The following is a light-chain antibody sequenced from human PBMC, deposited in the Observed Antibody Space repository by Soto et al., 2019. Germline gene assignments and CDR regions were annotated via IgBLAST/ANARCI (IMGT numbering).Light chain of an antibody. CDR3: CSYAGSSTWV. Sequence: QSALTQPASVSWSPGQSITISCTGTSSDVGSYNLVSWYQHHPGKAPKLMIYEVNKRPSGVSNRFSGSKSGNTASLTISGLQAEDEADYYCCSYAGSSTWVFGGGTQLTVL. J-gene: IGLJ7*01. CDR1: SSDVGSYNL. V-gene: IGLV2-23*02. CDR2: EVN.